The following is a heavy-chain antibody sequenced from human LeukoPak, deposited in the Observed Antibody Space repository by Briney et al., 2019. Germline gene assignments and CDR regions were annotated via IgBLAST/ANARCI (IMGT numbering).Heavy chain of an antibody. Sequence: GGSLRLSCAASGFTSSSYSMSWVRQAPGKGLEWVSAFGVGGASSFYADSVKGRFTISRDNSKNTLYLQMNSLRAEDTAIYYCAKILFAGGNKYFQHWGQGTLVTVSS. V-gene: IGHV3-23*01. CDR2: FGVGGASS. D-gene: IGHD4-23*01. CDR1: GFTSSSYS. J-gene: IGHJ1*01. CDR3: AKILFAGGNKYFQH.